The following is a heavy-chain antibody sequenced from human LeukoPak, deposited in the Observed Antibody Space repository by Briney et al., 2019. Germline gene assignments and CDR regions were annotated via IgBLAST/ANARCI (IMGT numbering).Heavy chain of an antibody. J-gene: IGHJ4*02. Sequence: SETLSLTCAVYGGSSSGYYWSWIRQPPGKRLEWIGEINHSGSTNYNPSLKSRVTISVDTSKNQFSLKLSSVTAADTAVYYCARRLCGGDCYSTFSHWGQGTLVTVSS. CDR1: GGSSSGYY. V-gene: IGHV4-34*01. CDR3: ARRLCGGDCYSTFSH. CDR2: INHSGST. D-gene: IGHD2-21*02.